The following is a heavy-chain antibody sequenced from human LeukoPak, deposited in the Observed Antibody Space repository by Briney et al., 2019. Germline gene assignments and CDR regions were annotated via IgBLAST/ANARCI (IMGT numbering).Heavy chain of an antibody. D-gene: IGHD3-22*01. CDR3: AGGPYYYDSSGAFDI. CDR2: IYTSGST. Sequence: SQTLSLTCTVSGDSISSGDYYWSWIRQPAGKGLEWIGRIYTSGSTNYNPSLKSRVTISVDTSKNQFSLKLSSVTAADTAVYYCAGGPYYYDSSGAFDIWGQGTMVTVSS. CDR1: GDSISSGDYY. J-gene: IGHJ3*02. V-gene: IGHV4-61*02.